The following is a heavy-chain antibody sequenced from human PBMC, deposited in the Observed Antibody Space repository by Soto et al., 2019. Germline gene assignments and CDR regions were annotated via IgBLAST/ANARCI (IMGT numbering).Heavy chain of an antibody. J-gene: IGHJ4*02. CDR2: TGLNGRTT. V-gene: IGHV3-23*01. CDR3: ATVHGTSRSFES. CDR1: GFTFSTSA. Sequence: EVQLLESGGGLVQPGGSLRLSCAASGFTFSTSAMTWVRQAPGKGLEWVSTTGLNGRTTYYADSVKGRFTVSRENSKKTLDLQMSSMRAEDTAVYYCATVHGTSRSFESWGKGTRVTVSS.